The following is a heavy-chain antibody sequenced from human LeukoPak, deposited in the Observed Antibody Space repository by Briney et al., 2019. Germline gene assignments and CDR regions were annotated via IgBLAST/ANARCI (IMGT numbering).Heavy chain of an antibody. CDR3: ARAGVEGGAFDI. V-gene: IGHV4-59*01. Sequence: PSETLSLTCTVSGGSISSYYWSWIRQPPGKGLEWIGYIHYSGGITYYNPSLKSRVTISVDTSKNQFSLKLSSVTAADTAVYYCARAGVEGGAFDIXGXXXXXTVXX. CDR2: IHYSGGIT. J-gene: IGHJ3*02. CDR1: GGSISSYY. D-gene: IGHD2-8*01.